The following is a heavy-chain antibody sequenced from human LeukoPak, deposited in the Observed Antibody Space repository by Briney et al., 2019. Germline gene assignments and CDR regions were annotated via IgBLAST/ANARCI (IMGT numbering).Heavy chain of an antibody. D-gene: IGHD3-10*01. Sequence: GGSLRLSCAASGFIVSNNYMSWVRQPPGKGLEWVSVIYSGGSKYYADSVKVRFTISRDNSKNTVYLQMDDLRPEDTAVYYCARENAGFGSWFDSWGQGTLVAVSS. CDR3: ARENAGFGSWFDS. V-gene: IGHV3-53*01. CDR1: GFIVSNNY. J-gene: IGHJ5*01. CDR2: IYSGGSK.